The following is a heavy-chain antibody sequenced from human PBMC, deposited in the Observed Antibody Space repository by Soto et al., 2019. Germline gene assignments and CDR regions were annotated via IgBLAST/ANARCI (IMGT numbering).Heavy chain of an antibody. CDR1: GVSITSGDYY. Sequence: PSETLSLTCTVSGVSITSGDYYWNWIRQPPGKGLEWIGNIDYSGNTYYNPSLKSRLTISLDTSKNQFSLKLSSVTAADTAVYYCASFGVASMNWFDPWGQGTLVT. J-gene: IGHJ5*02. V-gene: IGHV4-30-4*01. CDR3: ASFGVASMNWFDP. D-gene: IGHD3-3*01. CDR2: IDYSGNT.